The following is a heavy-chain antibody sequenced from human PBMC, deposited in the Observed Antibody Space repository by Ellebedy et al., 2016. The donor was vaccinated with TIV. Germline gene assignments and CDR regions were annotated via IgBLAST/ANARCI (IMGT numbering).Heavy chain of an antibody. D-gene: IGHD2-15*01. V-gene: IGHV3-23*01. CDR1: GFIFSKYA. CDR3: AKDRGMGGGSCFEY. Sequence: GESLKISCAPSGFIFSKYAMSWVRQAPGKGLEWVSAISGSGGNTYYADSVKGRFTISRDNSKNTLYLQMNSLRGEDTAVYYGAKDRGMGGGSCFEYWGQGTLVTVSS. J-gene: IGHJ4*02. CDR2: ISGSGGNT.